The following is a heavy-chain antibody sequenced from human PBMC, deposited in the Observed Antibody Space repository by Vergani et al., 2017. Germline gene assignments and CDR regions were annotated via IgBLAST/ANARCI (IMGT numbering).Heavy chain of an antibody. D-gene: IGHD1-26*01. CDR2: INTYFNRP. CDR3: ARVWDPGIQYFQY. J-gene: IGHJ1*01. CDR1: GGTFTRHS. V-gene: IGHV1-69*01. Sequence: QVQLVQPGAEVKKPGSSVKVSCKVVGGTFTRHSIIWVRQAPGQGLEWMGEINTYFNRPTYAQRFQGRVTITADESTSTAYIELRSLRSQDTGVYYCARVWDPGIQYFQYWGEGALVTVSS.